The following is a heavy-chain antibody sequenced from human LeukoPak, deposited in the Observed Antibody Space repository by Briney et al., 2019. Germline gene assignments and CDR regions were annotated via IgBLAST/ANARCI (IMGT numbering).Heavy chain of an antibody. CDR2: ISSNGGST. D-gene: IGHD6-19*01. CDR1: GFTFSSYA. V-gene: IGHV3-64*01. CDR3: ASEGRQWLVRGWFDL. Sequence: HAGGSLRLSCAASGFTFSSYAMHWVRQAPGKGLEYVSAISSNGGSTYYANSVKGRFTISRDNSENTLYLQMGSLSAEDMAVYYCASEGRQWLVRGWFDLWGQGTLVTVSS. J-gene: IGHJ5*02.